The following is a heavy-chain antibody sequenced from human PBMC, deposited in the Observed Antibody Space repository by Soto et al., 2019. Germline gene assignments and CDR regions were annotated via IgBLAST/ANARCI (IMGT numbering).Heavy chain of an antibody. J-gene: IGHJ5*02. V-gene: IGHV1-18*01. CDR1: GYTFTSYG. CDR3: ARDRKWRDCTNGVCYGGWFDP. Sequence: VASVKVSCKAYGYTFTSYGISWVRQAPGQGLEWMGWISAYNGNTNYAQKLQGRVTMTTDTSTSTAYMELRSLRSDDTAVYYCARDRKWRDCTNGVCYGGWFDPWGQGTLVTVSS. D-gene: IGHD2-8*01. CDR2: ISAYNGNT.